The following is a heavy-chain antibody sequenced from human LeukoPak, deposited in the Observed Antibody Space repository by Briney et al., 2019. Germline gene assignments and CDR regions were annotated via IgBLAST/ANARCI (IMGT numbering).Heavy chain of an antibody. CDR3: ASVYYYDAFDI. Sequence: PGGSLRLSCAASGFTVSSNYMSWVRQAPGKGLEWVSVIYSGGSTYYADSVKGRFTISRDNSENTLYLQMNSLRAEDTAVYYCASVYYYDAFDIWGQGTMVTVSS. D-gene: IGHD3-22*01. V-gene: IGHV3-53*01. CDR1: GFTVSSNY. J-gene: IGHJ3*02. CDR2: IYSGGST.